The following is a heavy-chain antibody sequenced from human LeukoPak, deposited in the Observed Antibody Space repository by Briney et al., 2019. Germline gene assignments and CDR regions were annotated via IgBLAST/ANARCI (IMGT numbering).Heavy chain of an antibody. CDR1: GGSISSSNW. Sequence: TLSLTCAVSGGSISSSNWWSWVRQPPGKGLEWIGEIYHSGSTNYNPSLKGRVTISVDKSKNQFSLKLSSVTAADTAVYYCARGTTGTKGAFDIWGQGTMVTVSS. CDR3: ARGTTGTKGAFDI. V-gene: IGHV4-4*02. J-gene: IGHJ3*02. D-gene: IGHD1-1*01. CDR2: IYHSGST.